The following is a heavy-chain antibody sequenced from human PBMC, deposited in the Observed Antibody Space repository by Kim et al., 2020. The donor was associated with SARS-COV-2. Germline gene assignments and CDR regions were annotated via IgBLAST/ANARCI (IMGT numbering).Heavy chain of an antibody. J-gene: IGHJ4*02. CDR3: AKGERNNWSFCDY. CDR2: VSGSGGST. D-gene: IGHD1-1*01. Sequence: GGSLRLSCAASGFTFSSYAMSWVRQAPGKGPEWVSLVSGSGGSTYHADSVKGRFAISRNNSKNTLYLQMNSLRAEDTALYYCAKGERNNWSFCDYWGQG. V-gene: IGHV3-23*01. CDR1: GFTFSSYA.